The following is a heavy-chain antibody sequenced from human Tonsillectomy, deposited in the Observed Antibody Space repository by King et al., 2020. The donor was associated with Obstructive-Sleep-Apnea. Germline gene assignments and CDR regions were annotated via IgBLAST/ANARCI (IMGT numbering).Heavy chain of an antibody. V-gene: IGHV3-43D*03. J-gene: IGHJ6*02. D-gene: IGHD3-16*01. CDR1: GFTFDDFA. Sequence: VQLVESGGVVVQPGGSLRLSCAASGFTFDDFAMHWVRQAPGKGLEWVSLISWNGGFTYYADSVKGRFTISRDNSKYSLYLQMHSLRAEDTAFYYCAKASLGAPYYYYGMDVWGQGTTVTVSS. CDR3: AKASLGAPYYYYGMDV. CDR2: ISWNGGFT.